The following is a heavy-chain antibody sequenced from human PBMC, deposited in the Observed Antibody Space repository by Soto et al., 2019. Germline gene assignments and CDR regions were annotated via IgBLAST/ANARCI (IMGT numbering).Heavy chain of an antibody. J-gene: IGHJ4*02. Sequence: QVQLVESGGGVVQPGRSLRLSCAASGFSFSIYAMNWVRQAPAKGLEWVAAISYDGNNKFYADSVKGRFTISRDNSKNTLYLQMNSLRLEDTAVYYCARTSLLWFGHAEYWGQGTLVTVSS. V-gene: IGHV3-30-3*01. CDR2: ISYDGNNK. D-gene: IGHD3-10*01. CDR1: GFSFSIYA. CDR3: ARTSLLWFGHAEY.